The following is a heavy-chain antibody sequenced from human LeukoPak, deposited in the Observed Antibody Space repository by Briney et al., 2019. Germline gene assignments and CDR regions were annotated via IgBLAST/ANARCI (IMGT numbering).Heavy chain of an antibody. J-gene: IGHJ4*02. CDR3: AREGYDYVWGSYAPLDC. D-gene: IGHD3-16*01. CDR2: ISSSSSYI. CDR1: GFTFSSYS. Sequence: PGGSLRLSCAASGFTFSSYSMNWVRQAPGKGLEWVSSISSSSSYIYYADSVKGRSTISRDNAKKSLHLQMNSLRAEDTAVSYCAREGYDYVWGSYAPLDCWGQGTLVTVSS. V-gene: IGHV3-21*01.